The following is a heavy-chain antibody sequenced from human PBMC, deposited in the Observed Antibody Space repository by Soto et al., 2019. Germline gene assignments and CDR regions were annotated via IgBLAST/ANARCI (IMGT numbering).Heavy chain of an antibody. Sequence: GASVKVSCKVSGYTLTGLSMHWVRQAPGKGLEWMGGFDPEDGETIYAQKFQGRVTMTEDTSTDTAYMELSSLRSEDTAVYYCATDLGATPVRDYWGQGNLVTVS. J-gene: IGHJ4*02. CDR3: ATDLGATPVRDY. CDR2: FDPEDGET. CDR1: GYTLTGLS. D-gene: IGHD1-26*01. V-gene: IGHV1-24*01.